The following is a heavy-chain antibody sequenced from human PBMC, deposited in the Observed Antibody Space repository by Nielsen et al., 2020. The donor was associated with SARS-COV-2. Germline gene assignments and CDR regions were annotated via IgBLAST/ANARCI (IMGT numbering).Heavy chain of an antibody. Sequence: GGSLRLSCAASGFTFSRYWMHWVRQAPGKGLEWVSTISASGGNTYYADSVKGRFTISRDNSKNTLYLQMNSLRAEDTAVYYCAKASIFGVVNRLKDYYMDVWGKGTTVTVSS. CDR2: ISASGGNT. D-gene: IGHD3-3*01. CDR3: AKASIFGVVNRLKDYYMDV. J-gene: IGHJ6*03. CDR1: GFTFSRYW. V-gene: IGHV3-23*01.